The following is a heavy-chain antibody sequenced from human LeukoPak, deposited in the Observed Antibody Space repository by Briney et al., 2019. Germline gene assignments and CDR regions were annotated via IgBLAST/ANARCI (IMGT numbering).Heavy chain of an antibody. CDR2: IYYSGST. D-gene: IGHD3-22*01. Sequence: PGGSLRLSCAASGFTFSDYYMSWIRQPPGKGLEWIGYIYYSGSTNYNPSLKSRVTMSVDTSMNQFSLKLSSVTAADTAVYYCARGSYSSGYYGYFDCWGQGTLVTVSS. V-gene: IGHV4-59*01. CDR3: ARGSYSSGYYGYFDC. J-gene: IGHJ4*02. CDR1: GFTFSDYY.